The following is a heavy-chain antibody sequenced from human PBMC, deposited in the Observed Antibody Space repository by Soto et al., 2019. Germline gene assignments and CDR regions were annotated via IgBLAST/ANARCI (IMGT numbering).Heavy chain of an antibody. CDR1: GYSFTSYG. J-gene: IGHJ6*02. V-gene: IGHV1-18*01. CDR2: MSPYNGRK. Sequence: QGHLVQSGAEVEKPGASVKVSCKASGYSFTSYGIAWVRQAPGQGPEWMGWMSPYNGRKNYAQNVKGRVVMTTDISTNTVYLELRSLTSDDTAMYYCGRCRTDSYAMDVWGQGTTVTVSS. D-gene: IGHD2-8*02. CDR3: GRCRTDSYAMDV.